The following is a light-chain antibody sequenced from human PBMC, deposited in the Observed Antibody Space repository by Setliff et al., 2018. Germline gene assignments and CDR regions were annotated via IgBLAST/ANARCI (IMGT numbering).Light chain of an antibody. CDR1: SSDVGGYNH. CDR3: SSYTGSNSHV. V-gene: IGLV2-14*01. Sequence: QAALTQPASVSGSPGQSITISCTGSSSDVGGYNHVSWHQQRPGKAPHLMSYDDRKRPSGVSNRFSSSKSSNTASLTISGLQAEDEAYYYCSSYTGSNSHVFGTGTKVTVL. CDR2: DDR. J-gene: IGLJ1*01.